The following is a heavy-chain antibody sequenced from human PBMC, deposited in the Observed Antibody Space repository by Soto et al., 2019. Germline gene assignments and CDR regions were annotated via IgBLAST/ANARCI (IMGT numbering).Heavy chain of an antibody. CDR3: ANSAPYYYDRSGYFHY. J-gene: IGHJ4*02. CDR1: GFTFSGFTFSKYA. V-gene: IGHV3-23*01. Sequence: PGGSLRLSCVVSGFTFSGFTFSKYAMAWVRQAPGKGLEWVSTISGSGDSTYYADSVKGRFTISRDNSKKTLYLEMNSLRAEDTAVFYCANSAPYYYDRSGYFHYWGQGSLVTVSS. CDR2: ISGSGDST. D-gene: IGHD3-22*01.